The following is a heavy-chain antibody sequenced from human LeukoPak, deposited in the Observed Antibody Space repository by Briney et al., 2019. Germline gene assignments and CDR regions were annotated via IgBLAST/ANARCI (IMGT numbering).Heavy chain of an antibody. CDR2: IYYSGST. Sequence: PSETLSLTCTVSGGSINNYYWTWFRQPAGKGLEWIGYIYYSGSTNYNPSLKSRVTISVDTSKNQFSLKLNSVTAADTAVYYCARYVWGSYPTFEDYWGQGTLVTVSS. CDR3: ARYVWGSYPTFEDY. D-gene: IGHD3-16*02. J-gene: IGHJ4*02. CDR1: GGSINNYY. V-gene: IGHV4-59*01.